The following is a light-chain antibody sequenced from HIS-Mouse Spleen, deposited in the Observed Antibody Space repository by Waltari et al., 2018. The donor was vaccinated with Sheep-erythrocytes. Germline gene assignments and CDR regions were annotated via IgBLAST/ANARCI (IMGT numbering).Light chain of an antibody. Sequence: SYELTQPPSVSVSPGQTARITCSGDALPKKYAYWSQQKSGQAPVLVIYEDSKPPSGIPGRFSGSSSGTMATLTISGAQVEDEADYYCYSTDSSGNHRVFGTGTKVTVL. J-gene: IGLJ1*01. CDR1: ALPKKY. CDR3: YSTDSSGNHRV. V-gene: IGLV3-10*01. CDR2: EDS.